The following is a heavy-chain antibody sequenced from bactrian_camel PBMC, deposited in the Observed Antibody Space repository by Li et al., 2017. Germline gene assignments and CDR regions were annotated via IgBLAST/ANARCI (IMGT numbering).Heavy chain of an antibody. V-gene: IGHV3S55*01. D-gene: IGHD7*01. Sequence: HVQLVESGGGSVQAGGSLGLSCTTSGFTGRETCLVWFRQAAGKEREVVATIGNPGTTAYADSAKGRFTISKDNANNTLYLQMNSLKPEDTALYYCAADRWRRPLIAQLPLFSYWGKGTQ. J-gene: IGHJ6*01. CDR1: GFTGRETC. CDR2: IGNPGTT. CDR3: AADRWRRPLIAQLPLFSY.